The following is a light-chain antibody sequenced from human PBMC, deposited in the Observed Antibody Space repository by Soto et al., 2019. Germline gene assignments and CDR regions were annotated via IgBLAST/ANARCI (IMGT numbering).Light chain of an antibody. J-gene: IGLJ1*01. V-gene: IGLV2-23*01. Sequence: TKPGSVDISPGHSVTISCNETSSDFGSYNLVSWYQQHPGKAPKLMIYEDSKRPSGVSNRFSGSKSGNTASLTISGLQAEDDADYYCCSYAGSSTYVFGTGTKVTVL. CDR1: SSDFGSYNL. CDR2: EDS. CDR3: CSYAGSSTYV.